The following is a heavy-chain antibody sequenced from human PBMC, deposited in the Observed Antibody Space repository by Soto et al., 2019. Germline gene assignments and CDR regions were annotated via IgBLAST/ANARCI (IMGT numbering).Heavy chain of an antibody. Sequence: SETLSLTCTVSGGSISSYYWSWIRQPPGKGLEWIGYIYYSGSTNYNPSLKSRVTISVDTSKNQFSLKLSSVTAADTAVYYCARALGGNYYDYYYYMDVWGKGTTVTVSS. CDR2: IYYSGST. CDR3: ARALGGNYYDYYYYMDV. V-gene: IGHV4-59*01. CDR1: GGSISSYY. D-gene: IGHD1-26*01. J-gene: IGHJ6*03.